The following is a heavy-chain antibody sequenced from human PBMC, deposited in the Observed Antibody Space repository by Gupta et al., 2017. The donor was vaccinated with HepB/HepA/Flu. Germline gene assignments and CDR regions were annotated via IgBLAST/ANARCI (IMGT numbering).Heavy chain of an antibody. V-gene: IGHV1-2*02. CDR3: ARGPEISYVLRFLEWFY. CDR2: INPNSGGT. Sequence: QLVQSGAEVKKPGASVKVSCKASGYTFTGYYMHWVRQAPGQGLEWMGWINPNSGGTNYAQKFQGRVTMTRDTSISTAYMELSRLRSDDTAVYYCARGPEISYVLRFLEWFYWGQGTLVTVSS. D-gene: IGHD3-3*01. CDR1: GYTFTGYY. J-gene: IGHJ4*02.